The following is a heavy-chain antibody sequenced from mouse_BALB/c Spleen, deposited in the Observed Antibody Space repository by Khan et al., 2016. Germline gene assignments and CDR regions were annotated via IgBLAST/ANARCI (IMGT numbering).Heavy chain of an antibody. V-gene: IGHV1-80*01. CDR3: ARGGAYYNYGLGY. D-gene: IGHD1-2*01. Sequence: QVQLQQSGAELVRPGSSVKISCKASDYAFSTYWMNWVKQRPGQGLEWIGQIYPGDGDTNYNGNFKGKATLTADKSSSTAYMQLSSLTSEDSAVYFCARGGAYYNYGLGYWGQGTTLTVSS. CDR1: DYAFSTYW. CDR2: IYPGDGDT. J-gene: IGHJ2*01.